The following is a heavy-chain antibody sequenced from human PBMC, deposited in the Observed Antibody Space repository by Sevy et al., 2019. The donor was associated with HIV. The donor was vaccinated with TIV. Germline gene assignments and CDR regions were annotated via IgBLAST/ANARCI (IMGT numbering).Heavy chain of an antibody. CDR3: AKDNGSGWYGGFDY. CDR1: GFTFSRYA. V-gene: IGHV3-23*01. J-gene: IGHJ4*02. Sequence: GGSLRLSCAASGFTFSRYAMNWVRQAPGKGLEWVPAIRGGAGSTYYADSLKGRFTITRDNSKNTLFLQMNSLGAEDTAVYYCAKDNGSGWYGGFDYWGQGTLVTVSS. CDR2: IRGGAGST. D-gene: IGHD6-19*01.